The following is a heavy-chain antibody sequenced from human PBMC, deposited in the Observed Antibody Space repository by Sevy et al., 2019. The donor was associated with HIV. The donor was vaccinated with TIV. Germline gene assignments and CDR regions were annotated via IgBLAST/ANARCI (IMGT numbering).Heavy chain of an antibody. CDR3: ARQAAGVVVPAAITVADYYYYYMEV. J-gene: IGHJ6*03. CDR2: IYYSGST. V-gene: IGHV4-59*08. Sequence: SETLSLTCTVSGGSISSYYWSWIRQPPGKGLEWIGYIYYSGSTNYNPSLKSRVTISVDTSKKQFSLKLSSVTAEDTAAYYCARQAAGVVVPAAITVADYYYYYMEVWGKGTTVTVSS. CDR1: GGSISSYY. D-gene: IGHD2-2*02.